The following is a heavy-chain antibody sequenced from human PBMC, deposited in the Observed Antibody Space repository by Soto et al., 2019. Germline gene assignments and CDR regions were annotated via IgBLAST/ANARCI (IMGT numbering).Heavy chain of an antibody. Sequence: EVQLLESGGGFVQPWGSLRLSCAASGFTFSNYAMSWVRQTPGKGLEWISTIGGSTTYTYYADSVKGRFTVSRDNSRNTRYLQMTSLGAGDTAVYYCANRPRDDIHFDYWGPGTLVIVSS. CDR1: GFTFSNYA. CDR3: ANRPRDDIHFDY. V-gene: IGHV3-23*01. J-gene: IGHJ4*02. D-gene: IGHD1-1*01. CDR2: IGGSTTYT.